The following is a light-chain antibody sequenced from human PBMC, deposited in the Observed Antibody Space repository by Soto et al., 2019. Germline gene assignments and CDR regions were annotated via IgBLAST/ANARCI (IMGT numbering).Light chain of an antibody. CDR3: QQDGSSGT. V-gene: IGKV3-20*01. Sequence: EIVLTQSPGTLSLSPGERATLSCRASQRVSNNYLAWYQQKPGQAPRLLIYGASNRATGIPDRFSGSGSGTDFTLTISRLEPEDFAVYYCQQDGSSGTFGQGTKVEIK. J-gene: IGKJ1*01. CDR2: GAS. CDR1: QRVSNNY.